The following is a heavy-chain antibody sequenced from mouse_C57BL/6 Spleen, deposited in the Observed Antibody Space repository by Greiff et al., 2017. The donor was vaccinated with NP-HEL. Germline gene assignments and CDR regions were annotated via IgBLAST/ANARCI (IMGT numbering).Heavy chain of an antibody. V-gene: IGHV5-6*01. CDR2: ISSGGSYT. J-gene: IGHJ2*01. CDR1: GFTFSSYG. CDR3: ARQVIYYDYFDY. Sequence: EVQLVESGGDLVKPGGSLKLSCAASGFTFSSYGMSWVRQTPDKRLEWVATISSGGSYTYYPDSVKGRFTISRDKAKNTLYLQMSSLKSGDTAMYYCARQVIYYDYFDYWGQGTTLTVSS. D-gene: IGHD2-4*01.